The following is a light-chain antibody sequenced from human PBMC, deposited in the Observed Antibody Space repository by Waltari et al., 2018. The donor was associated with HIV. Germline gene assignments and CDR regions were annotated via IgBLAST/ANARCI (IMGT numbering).Light chain of an antibody. J-gene: IGKJ2*01. V-gene: IGKV4-1*01. Sequence: DVVVTQSPDSLAVSLGETATLNCKSSQTLLYNSNNKTYLAWYQQKRGQRPRVLIYWASTRQSGVPERFSGSGSGTDFTLTINRLQAEDVAVYYCQQYYHVPYTFGQGTKLEFK. CDR3: QQYYHVPYT. CDR1: QTLLYNSNNKTY. CDR2: WAS.